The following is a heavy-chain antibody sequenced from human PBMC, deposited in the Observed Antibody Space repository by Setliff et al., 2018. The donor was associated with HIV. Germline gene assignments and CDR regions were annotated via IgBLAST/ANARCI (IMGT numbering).Heavy chain of an antibody. D-gene: IGHD2-15*01. CDR3: ARGAVVTNYFDY. CDR2: FIPMFGIA. CDR1: GGTLSTSA. J-gene: IGHJ4*02. Sequence: SVKVSCKASGGTLSTSAIGWLRQAPGQGLEWMGGFIPMFGIANYAQKFQGRVTITTDESTSTAYMELSSLRSEDTAVYYCARGAVVTNYFDYWGQGTLVTVSS. V-gene: IGHV1-69*05.